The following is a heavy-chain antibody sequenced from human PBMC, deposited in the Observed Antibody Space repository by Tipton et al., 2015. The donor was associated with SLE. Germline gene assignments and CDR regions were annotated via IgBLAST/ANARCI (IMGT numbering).Heavy chain of an antibody. V-gene: IGHV4-34*11. CDR2: VYYTGNT. J-gene: IGHJ4*02. D-gene: IGHD3-22*01. CDR1: GGSFSGYY. CDR3: ARDEYRYDTTGYHLLGHFDF. Sequence: TLSLTCAVHGGSFSGYYWGWIRQPPGKGLEWVGTVYYTGNTFYNPSLKSRVTISVDTSKNQFSLNLSSVTAADTAVYYCARDEYRYDTTGYHLLGHFDFWGQGTLVTVSS.